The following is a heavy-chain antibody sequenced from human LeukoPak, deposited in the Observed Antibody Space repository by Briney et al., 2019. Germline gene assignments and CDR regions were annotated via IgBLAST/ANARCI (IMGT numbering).Heavy chain of an antibody. D-gene: IGHD3-10*01. Sequence: SETLSLTCTVSGGSISSYYWSWIRQPAGKGLEWIGRIYTSGSTNYNPSLKSRVTMSVDKSKNHFSLNLTSVTATDTALYFCARRYAYGSKSFDSWGQGTQVAVSS. J-gene: IGHJ5*01. CDR1: GGSISSYY. V-gene: IGHV4-4*07. CDR3: ARRYAYGSKSFDS. CDR2: IYTSGST.